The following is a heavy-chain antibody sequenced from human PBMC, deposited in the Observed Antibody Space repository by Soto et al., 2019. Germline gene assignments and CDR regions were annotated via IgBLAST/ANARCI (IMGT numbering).Heavy chain of an antibody. CDR1: GFKFSDYA. CDR2: ISGRGGVT. CDR3: AKDWSYYDDY. V-gene: IGHV3-23*01. D-gene: IGHD1-26*01. Sequence: PGGSLRLSCTASGFKFSDYAITWVRQAPGEGLEWVSVISGRGGVTYFADSVKGRFTVSRDNSKNTLYLQMNSLRAEDTVVYYCAKDWSYYDDYWGQGTLVTVSS. J-gene: IGHJ4*02.